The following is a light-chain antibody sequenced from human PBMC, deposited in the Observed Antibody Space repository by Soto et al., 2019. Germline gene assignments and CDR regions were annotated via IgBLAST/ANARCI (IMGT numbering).Light chain of an antibody. CDR1: QSVSNNY. V-gene: IGKV3-20*01. J-gene: IGKJ1*01. Sequence: IVLPQSPCTLSLSPGERSTLSCISIQSVSNNYLAWYQQKPGQAPRLLIYGASNRATGIPDRFSGSGSGTDFTLTISRLEPEDFAVYYCQQYGSSGTFGQGTKVDI. CDR3: QQYGSSGT. CDR2: GAS.